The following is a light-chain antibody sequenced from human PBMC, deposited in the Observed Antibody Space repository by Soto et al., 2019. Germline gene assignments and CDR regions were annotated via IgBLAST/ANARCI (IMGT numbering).Light chain of an antibody. V-gene: IGKV1-13*02. J-gene: IGKJ5*01. Sequence: AIQLTQSPSSLSASIGDKVTISCRASQGIASALVWYQQKPGKSPQLLIYDGSNLEKGVPSRFNGSGSGTELTPTISSLQPEDFVTYYCQQFNSYPLITFGQGTRLEI. CDR1: QGIASA. CDR2: DGS. CDR3: QQFNSYPLIT.